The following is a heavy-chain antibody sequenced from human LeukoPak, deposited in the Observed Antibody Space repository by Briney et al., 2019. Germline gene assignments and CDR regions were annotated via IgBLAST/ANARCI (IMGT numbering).Heavy chain of an antibody. D-gene: IGHD2-2*01. J-gene: IGHJ4*02. CDR2: ISGSGGST. Sequence: PGGSLRLSCAASGFTFSSYAMSWVRQAPGKGLEWVSAISGSGGSTYYADSVKGRFTISRDNSKNTLYLQMKSLRAGDTAVYYCAKEGDIVVVPAAPPDYWGQGTLVTVSS. CDR1: GFTFSSYA. CDR3: AKEGDIVVVPAAPPDY. V-gene: IGHV3-23*01.